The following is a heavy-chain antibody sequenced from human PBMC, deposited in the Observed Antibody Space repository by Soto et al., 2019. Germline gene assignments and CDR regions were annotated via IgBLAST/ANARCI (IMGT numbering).Heavy chain of an antibody. D-gene: IGHD3-22*01. V-gene: IGHV3-33*01. CDR1: GFTFSSYG. J-gene: IGHJ4*02. CDR2: IWYDGSNK. CDR3: ARGRDYDSSGSPLGY. Sequence: QVQLVESGGGVVQPGRSLRLSCAASGFTFSSYGMHWVRQAPGKGLEWVAVIWYDGSNKYYADSVKGRFTISRDNSKNTLYLQMKSLRAEDTAVYYCARGRDYDSSGSPLGYWGQGTLVTVSS.